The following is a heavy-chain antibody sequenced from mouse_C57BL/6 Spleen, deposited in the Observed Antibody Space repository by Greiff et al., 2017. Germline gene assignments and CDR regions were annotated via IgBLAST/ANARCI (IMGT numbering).Heavy chain of an antibody. CDR3: ARGTGTGFYAMDD. CDR1: GYAFSSYW. Sequence: VQLQESGAELVKPGASVKISCKASGYAFSSYWMNWVKQRPGKGLEWIGQIYPGDGDTNYNGKFKGKATLTADKSSSTAYMQLSSLTSEDSAVYFCARGTGTGFYAMDDWGQGTSVTVSS. V-gene: IGHV1-80*01. J-gene: IGHJ4*01. D-gene: IGHD4-1*01. CDR2: IYPGDGDT.